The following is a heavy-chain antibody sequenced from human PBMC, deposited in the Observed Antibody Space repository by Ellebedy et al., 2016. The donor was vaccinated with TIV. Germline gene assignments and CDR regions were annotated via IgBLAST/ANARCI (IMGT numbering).Heavy chain of an antibody. CDR2: INHSGST. J-gene: IGHJ4*02. D-gene: IGHD1-26*01. CDR3: ARGQGVGAP. Sequence: MPSETLSLTCAVYGGSFSGYYWSWIRQPPGKGLEWIGEINHSGSTNYNPSLKSRVTISVDTSKNQFSLKLSSVTAADTAVYYCARGQGVGAPWGQGTLVTVSS. V-gene: IGHV4-34*01. CDR1: GGSFSGYY.